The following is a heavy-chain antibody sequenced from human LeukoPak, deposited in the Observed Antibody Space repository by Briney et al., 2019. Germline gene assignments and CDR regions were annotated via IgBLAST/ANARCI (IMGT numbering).Heavy chain of an antibody. CDR2: IIPIFGTA. CDR3: ARTFYDTLDSDAFDF. D-gene: IGHD2/OR15-2a*01. CDR1: GGTFSTYA. J-gene: IGHJ3*01. Sequence: SVKVSCKASGGTFSTYAISWVRQAPGQGLEWMGGIIPIFGTANYAQKFQGRVTMTRDTSISTAYMELSRLRSDDTAVYYCARTFYDTLDSDAFDFWGQGTMVIVSS. V-gene: IGHV1-69*05.